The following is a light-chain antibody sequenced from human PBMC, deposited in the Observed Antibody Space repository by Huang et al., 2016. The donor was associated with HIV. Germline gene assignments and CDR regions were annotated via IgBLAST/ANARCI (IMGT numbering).Light chain of an antibody. J-gene: IGKJ5*01. Sequence: EIVLTQSPATLSLSPGERATLSCRASQGVSSYLAWYQQRPGQAPRLLIYDASNRATGSPARFSGSGSGTDFTLTISSLEPEDCAVYYCQQRSNWAFGQGTRLEIK. V-gene: IGKV3-11*01. CDR1: QGVSSY. CDR2: DAS. CDR3: QQRSNWA.